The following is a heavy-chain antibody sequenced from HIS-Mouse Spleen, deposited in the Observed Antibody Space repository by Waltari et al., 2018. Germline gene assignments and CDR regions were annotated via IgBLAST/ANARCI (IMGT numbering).Heavy chain of an antibody. V-gene: IGHV4-39*07. CDR3: ARSRTGGWYFDL. CDR1: GGSISSSSYY. D-gene: IGHD7-27*01. Sequence: QLQLQESGPGLVKPSETLSLTCTVPGGSISSSSYYCGWIRQPPGKGLEWIGSIYYSGSTYYNPSLKSRVTISVDTSKNQFSLKLSSVTAADTAVYYCARSRTGGWYFDLWGRGTLVTVSS. CDR2: IYYSGST. J-gene: IGHJ2*01.